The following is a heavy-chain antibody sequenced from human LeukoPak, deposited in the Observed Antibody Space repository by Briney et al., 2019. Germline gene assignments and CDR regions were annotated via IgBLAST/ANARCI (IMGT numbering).Heavy chain of an antibody. CDR1: VFTFNSYS. D-gene: IGHD3-10*01. CDR3: ARDLQGLVGSYYNVPDYYGMDV. CDR2: ISNSSSYI. V-gene: IGHV3-21*01. J-gene: IGHJ6*02. Sequence: GGSLTLFCTVSVFTFNSYSMIWLRQAPGKGLEGLLSISNSSSYIYYADSVKGRFTISRDNAKNSLYLQMNSLRAEDTAVYYCARDLQGLVGSYYNVPDYYGMDVWGQGTTVTVSS.